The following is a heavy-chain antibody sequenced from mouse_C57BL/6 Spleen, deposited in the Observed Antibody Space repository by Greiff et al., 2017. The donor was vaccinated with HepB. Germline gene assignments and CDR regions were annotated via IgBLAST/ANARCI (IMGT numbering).Heavy chain of an antibody. D-gene: IGHD2-1*01. J-gene: IGHJ1*03. CDR2: IYPGDGDT. CDR1: GYAFSSSW. CDR3: SGNDRYWYFAV. Sequence: QVQLQQSGPELVKPGASVKISCKASGYAFSSSWMNWVKQRPGKGLEWIGRIYPGDGDTNYNGKFKGKATLTADKSSSTAYMQLSSLTSEDSAVYYCSGNDRYWYFAVWGTGTPVTVSS. V-gene: IGHV1-82*01.